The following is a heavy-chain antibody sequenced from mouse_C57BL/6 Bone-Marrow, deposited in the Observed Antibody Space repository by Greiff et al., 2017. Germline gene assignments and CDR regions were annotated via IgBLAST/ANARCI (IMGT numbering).Heavy chain of an antibody. V-gene: IGHV14-3*01. CDR3: ASGSNYFAWFAY. D-gene: IGHD2-5*01. J-gene: IGHJ3*01. Sequence: EVKLQESGAELVRPGASVKLSCTASGFNIKNTYMHWVKQRPEQGLEWIGRIDPANGNTKYAPKFQGKATITADTSSNTAYLQLSSLTSEDTAIYYCASGSNYFAWFAYWGQGTLVTVSA. CDR2: IDPANGNT. CDR1: GFNIKNTY.